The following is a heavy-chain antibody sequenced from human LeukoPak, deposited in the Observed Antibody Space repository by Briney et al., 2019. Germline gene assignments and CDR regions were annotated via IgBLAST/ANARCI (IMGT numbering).Heavy chain of an antibody. D-gene: IGHD3-22*01. CDR2: IYYSGSA. Sequence: SETLSLTCTVSVGSISSSSYYWAWIRQPPGKGLEWIGNIYYSGSAYYNPSLKSRVTISVDTSKNQFSLKLTSVTAADTAVYYCAKVSDRDSSGYYWGFEYWGQGTLVTVAS. CDR1: VGSISSSSYY. V-gene: IGHV4-39*01. J-gene: IGHJ4*02. CDR3: AKVSDRDSSGYYWGFEY.